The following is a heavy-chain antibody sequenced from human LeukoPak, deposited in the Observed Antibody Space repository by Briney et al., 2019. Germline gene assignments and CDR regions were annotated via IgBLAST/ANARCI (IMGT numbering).Heavy chain of an antibody. CDR2: ISYDGSNK. Sequence: GRSLRLSCAASGFTFSSYGMHWVRQAPGKGLEWVAVISYDGSNKYYADSVKGRFTISRDNSKNTLYLQMNSLRAEDTAVYYCAKDLFANELGEVVYWGQGTLVTVSS. V-gene: IGHV3-30*18. CDR1: GFTFSSYG. CDR3: AKDLFANELGEVVY. D-gene: IGHD3-10*01. J-gene: IGHJ4*02.